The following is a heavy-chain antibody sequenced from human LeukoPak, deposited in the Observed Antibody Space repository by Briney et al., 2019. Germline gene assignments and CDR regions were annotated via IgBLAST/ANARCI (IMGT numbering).Heavy chain of an antibody. V-gene: IGHV3-48*01. CDR2: ITNSGNFK. D-gene: IGHD3-22*01. Sequence: GGSLRLSCAASEFTFSSYSMNWVRQAPGKGLEWVSYITNSGNFKSYADSVKGRFTISRDNTKNSLYLQMNGLRAEDTAVYYCARTSSSGYLTFDYWGQGILVTVSS. CDR3: ARTSSSGYLTFDY. J-gene: IGHJ4*02. CDR1: EFTFSSYS.